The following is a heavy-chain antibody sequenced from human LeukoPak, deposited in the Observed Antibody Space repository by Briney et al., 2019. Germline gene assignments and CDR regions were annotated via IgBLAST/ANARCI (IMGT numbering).Heavy chain of an antibody. J-gene: IGHJ4*02. CDR2: INHSGST. CDR1: GGSISSSSYY. CDR3: ARVAYCGGDCYLSFDY. Sequence: SETLSLTCTVSGGSISSSSYYWGWIRQPPGKGLEWIGQINHSGSTNYNPSLKSRVTISVDTSKNQFSLKLSSVTAADTAVYYCARVAYCGGDCYLSFDYWGQGTLVTVSS. D-gene: IGHD2-21*02. V-gene: IGHV4-39*07.